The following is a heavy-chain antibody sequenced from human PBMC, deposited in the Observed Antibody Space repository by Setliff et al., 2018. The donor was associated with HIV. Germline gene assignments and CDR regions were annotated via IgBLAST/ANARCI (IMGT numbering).Heavy chain of an antibody. D-gene: IGHD3-22*01. CDR1: GGSISSGGYY. CDR2: IYYTEIT. CDR3: ARAGNDYYDSNGYYYVVDWFDS. V-gene: IGHV4-31*03. J-gene: IGHJ5*01. Sequence: SETLSLTCTVSGGSISSGGYYWSWIRQHPGKGLEWIGHIYYTEITYYNPSLRSRLTISLDTSKNQFSLKLSSVTAADTAVYFCARAGNDYYDSNGYYYVVDWFDSWGQGTLVTVSS.